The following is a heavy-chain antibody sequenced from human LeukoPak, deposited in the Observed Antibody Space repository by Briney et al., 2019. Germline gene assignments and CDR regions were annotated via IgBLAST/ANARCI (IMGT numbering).Heavy chain of an antibody. CDR3: ARAIVTTTGSGIDY. Sequence: SETLSLTCAVYGGSFSGYYWSWIRQPPGKGLEWIGEINHSGSTNYNPSLKSRVTISVDTSKNQFSLKLSSVTAADTAVYYCARAIVTTTGSGIDYWGQGTLVTVSS. V-gene: IGHV4-34*01. J-gene: IGHJ4*02. CDR1: GGSFSGYY. D-gene: IGHD4-17*01. CDR2: INHSGST.